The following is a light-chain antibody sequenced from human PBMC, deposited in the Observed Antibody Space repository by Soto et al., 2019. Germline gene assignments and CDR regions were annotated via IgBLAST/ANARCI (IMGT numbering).Light chain of an antibody. CDR2: GAS. Sequence: EIVLTQSPGTLSLSPGERATLSCRASQSVSSSYLAWYQQKPGQAPRLLIYGASSRATGIPDRFSGSGSGTDVTLTISRLEPDDFAVYYCQHLTTIGQGTRREIK. CDR3: QHLTT. CDR1: QSVSSSY. V-gene: IGKV3-20*01. J-gene: IGKJ5*01.